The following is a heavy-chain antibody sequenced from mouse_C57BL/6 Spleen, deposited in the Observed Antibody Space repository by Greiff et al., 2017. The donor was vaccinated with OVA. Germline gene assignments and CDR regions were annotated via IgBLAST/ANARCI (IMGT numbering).Heavy chain of an antibody. CDR1: GYTFTEYT. D-gene: IGHD2-10*02. V-gene: IGHV1-62-2*01. CDR3: ARHEDAYGSLDY. Sequence: QVQLQQSGAELVKPGASVKLSCKASGYTFTEYTIHWVKQRSGQGLEWIGWFYPGSGSIKYNEKFKDKATLAADKSSITVYMELSRMTSEDSAVYFCARHEDAYGSLDYWGQGTTLTVSS. CDR2: FYPGSGSI. J-gene: IGHJ2*01.